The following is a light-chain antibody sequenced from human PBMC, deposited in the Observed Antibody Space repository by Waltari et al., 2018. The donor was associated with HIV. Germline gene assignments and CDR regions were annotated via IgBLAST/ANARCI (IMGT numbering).Light chain of an antibody. Sequence: SSELTQDPTVSVALGQTVRITCQGDSLRTYSASWYQQKPGQGPILVIYARNNRPSGIPDRFSASSSGNTASLTITGAQAEDEADYYCNSRDSSSSHNWVFGGGTRLTVL. CDR2: ARN. CDR3: NSRDSSSSHNWV. J-gene: IGLJ3*02. V-gene: IGLV3-19*01. CDR1: SLRTYS.